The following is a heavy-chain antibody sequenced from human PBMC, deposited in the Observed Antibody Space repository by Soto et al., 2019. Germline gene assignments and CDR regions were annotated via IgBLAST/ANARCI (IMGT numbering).Heavy chain of an antibody. CDR3: ARESEDLTSNFDY. J-gene: IGHJ4*02. V-gene: IGHV3-21*06. Sequence: GGSLRLSCADSGFTFTRYSMNWVRQAPGKGLEWVSSISSTTNYIYYGDSMKGRFTISRDNAKNSLYLEMNSLRAEDTAVYYCARESEDLTSNFDYWGQGTLVTV. CDR1: GFTFTRYS. CDR2: ISSTTNYI.